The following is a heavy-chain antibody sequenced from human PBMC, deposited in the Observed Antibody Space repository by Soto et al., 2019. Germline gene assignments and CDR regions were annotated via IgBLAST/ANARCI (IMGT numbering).Heavy chain of an antibody. CDR2: IKSKTDGGTT. J-gene: IGHJ6*03. CDR1: GFTFSNAW. Sequence: GGSLRLSCAASGFTFSNAWMSWVRQAPGKGLEWVGRIKSKTDGGTTDYAAPVKGRFTISRDDSKNTLYLQMNSLKTEDTAVYYCTTDGPDYGAYYYYYYMDVWGKGTTVTVSS. D-gene: IGHD4-17*01. V-gene: IGHV3-15*01. CDR3: TTDGPDYGAYYYYYYMDV.